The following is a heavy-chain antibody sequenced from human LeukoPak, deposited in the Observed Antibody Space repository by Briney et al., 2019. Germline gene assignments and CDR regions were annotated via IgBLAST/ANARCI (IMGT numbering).Heavy chain of an antibody. CDR3: AKVQYSDYDMNFDS. J-gene: IGHJ4*02. CDR1: GFTFSSYV. CDR2: IGGSDGNT. V-gene: IGHV3-23*01. Sequence: GSLRLSCAASGFTFSSYVMSWVRQAPGMGLEWVSAIGGSDGNTYYADSVKGRFTISRDNSKNSLYLQINSLRADDTAVYYCAKVQYSDYDMNFDSWGQGTLVTASS. D-gene: IGHD5-12*01.